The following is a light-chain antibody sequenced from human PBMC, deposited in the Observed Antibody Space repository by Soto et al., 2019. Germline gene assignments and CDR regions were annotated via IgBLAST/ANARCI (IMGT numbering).Light chain of an antibody. Sequence: QSALTQPASVSGSPGQSITISCTGTTSDVGGYNFVSWYQHHPGKAPKLMIYNAFDRPSGVSNRFSGSKSGNTASLTISRLQAEDEAHYYCSSYTRGRVVFGGGTKLTVL. CDR1: TSDVGGYNF. V-gene: IGLV2-14*03. CDR2: NAF. CDR3: SSYTRGRVV. J-gene: IGLJ2*01.